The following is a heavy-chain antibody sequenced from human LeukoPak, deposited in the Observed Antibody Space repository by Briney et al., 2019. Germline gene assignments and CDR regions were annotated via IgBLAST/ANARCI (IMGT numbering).Heavy chain of an antibody. CDR1: RGSISSYY. J-gene: IGHJ5*02. Sequence: PSETLSLTCTVSRGSISSYYWYWIRQPAGKGLEWIGRIYSSGSTNYNPSLKSRVTISLDSAKNQFSLRLISVTAADTAVYYCARRVQMSSASATSNTWLDPWGQGTLVSVSP. CDR3: ARRVQMSSASATSNTWLDP. D-gene: IGHD3-10*01. V-gene: IGHV4-4*07. CDR2: IYSSGST.